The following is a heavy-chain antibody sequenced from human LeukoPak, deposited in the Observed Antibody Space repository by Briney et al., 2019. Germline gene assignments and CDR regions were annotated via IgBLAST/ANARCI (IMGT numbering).Heavy chain of an antibody. D-gene: IGHD5-18*01. V-gene: IGHV3-11*04. CDR2: ISSSGDTI. CDR1: GFTFSDYY. CDR3: TRDPHSLDY. J-gene: IGHJ4*02. Sequence: GGSLRLSCAASGFTFSDYYMSWIRQAPGKGLEWISYISSSGDTIFYADSVKGRFTISRDNAKNSLYLQMNSLRADDTAVYYCTRDPHSLDYWGQGTLVTVSS.